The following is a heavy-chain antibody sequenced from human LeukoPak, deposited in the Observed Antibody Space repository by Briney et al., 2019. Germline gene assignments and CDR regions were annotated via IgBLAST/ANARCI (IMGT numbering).Heavy chain of an antibody. Sequence: SETLSLTCAVYGGSFSGDYWSWIRQPPGKGLEWIGEINHSGSTNYNPSLKSRVTISVDTSKNQLSLKLSSVTAADTAVYYCARVRGSSRWYQTRIFDHWGQGTLVTVSS. CDR3: ARVRGSSRWYQTRIFDH. CDR1: GGSFSGDY. D-gene: IGHD6-13*01. V-gene: IGHV4-34*01. J-gene: IGHJ4*02. CDR2: INHSGST.